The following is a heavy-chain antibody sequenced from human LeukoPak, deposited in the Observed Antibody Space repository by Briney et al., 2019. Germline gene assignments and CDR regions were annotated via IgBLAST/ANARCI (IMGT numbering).Heavy chain of an antibody. CDR1: GFTFSTYT. CDR3: ARDLSLSGYYYGMDV. Sequence: PGGSLRLSCAASGFTFSTYTMNWVRQAPGKGLEWVAVIWYDGSNKYYADSVKGRFTISRDNSKNTLYLQMNSLRAEDTAVYYCARDLSLSGYYYGMDVWGQGTTVTVSS. V-gene: IGHV3-33*08. J-gene: IGHJ6*02. CDR2: IWYDGSNK. D-gene: IGHD3-16*02.